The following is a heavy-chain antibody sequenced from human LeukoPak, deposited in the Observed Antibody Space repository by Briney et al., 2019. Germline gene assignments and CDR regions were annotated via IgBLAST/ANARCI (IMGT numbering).Heavy chain of an antibody. V-gene: IGHV4-4*08. CDR1: GGSISTYY. CDR2: IYYSGST. D-gene: IGHD3-22*01. CDR3: AREDRPTYYYDSSGYYHFDY. J-gene: IGHJ4*02. Sequence: SETLSLTCTVSGGSISTYYWSWIRQPPGKGLEWIGYIYYSGSTSYNPSLKGRVTISVDTSKNQFSLKLSSVTAADTAVYYCAREDRPTYYYDSSGYYHFDYWGQGTLVTVSS.